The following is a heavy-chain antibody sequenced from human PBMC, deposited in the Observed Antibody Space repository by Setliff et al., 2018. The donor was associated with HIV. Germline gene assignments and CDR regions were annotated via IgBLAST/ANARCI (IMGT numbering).Heavy chain of an antibody. D-gene: IGHD2-15*01. CDR3: ASQSCSVGTCYFRIFEI. Sequence: GASLKISCAASEYGFTNYRTGWVRQMPGKGLEWLGNIYPADADTKYSPSFQCQFTISDDSTMRTVYLQWSSLKASYTPMYYFASQSCSVGTCYFRIFEIWGQGTRVTVSS. CDR2: IYPADADT. CDR1: EYGFTNYR. J-gene: IGHJ3*02. V-gene: IGHV5-51*01.